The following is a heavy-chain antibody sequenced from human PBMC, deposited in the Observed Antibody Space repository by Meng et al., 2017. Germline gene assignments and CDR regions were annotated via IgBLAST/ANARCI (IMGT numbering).Heavy chain of an antibody. V-gene: IGHV4-34*01. CDR2: IYYSGIT. Sequence: QLQLREWRGGLLKPSEPLYVPCAVSGGCFRGHYWSLIRQPPGKGVAGIGEIYYSGITNYTPSLKRRVTMSVDTSKNQFSLKLSSVTAADTAVYYCARRGIAARPFYYWGQGTLVTVSS. CDR3: ARRGIAARPFYY. CDR1: GGCFRGHY. D-gene: IGHD6-6*01. J-gene: IGHJ4*02.